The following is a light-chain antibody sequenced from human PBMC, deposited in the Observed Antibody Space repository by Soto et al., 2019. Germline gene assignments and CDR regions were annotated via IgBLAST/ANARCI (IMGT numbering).Light chain of an antibody. CDR3: QQYGTSPRT. J-gene: IGKJ1*01. CDR1: QSVRSSY. CDR2: GVS. V-gene: IGKV3-20*01. Sequence: EIGLTQSPGPLSLSPGERATLSCSASQSVRSSYLAWYQQKLGQAPRLLIYGVSNRATGIPDRFSGSGSGTDFTLTSSRLESEDFAVYYCQQYGTSPRTFGQGTKVEIK.